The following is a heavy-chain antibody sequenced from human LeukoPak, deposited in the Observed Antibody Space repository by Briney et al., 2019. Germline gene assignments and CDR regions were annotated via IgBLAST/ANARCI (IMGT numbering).Heavy chain of an antibody. CDR2: IYYSGST. V-gene: IGHV4-59*01. D-gene: IGHD3-10*01. CDR3: ARVSIYSYGSGSYYKS. CDR1: GGSISSYY. Sequence: SETLSLTCTVSGGSISSYYWSWIRQPPGKGLEWIGYIYYSGSTNYNPSLKSRVTISVDTSKNQFSLKLSSVTAADTAVYYCARVSIYSYGSGSYYKSWGQGTLVTVSS. J-gene: IGHJ5*02.